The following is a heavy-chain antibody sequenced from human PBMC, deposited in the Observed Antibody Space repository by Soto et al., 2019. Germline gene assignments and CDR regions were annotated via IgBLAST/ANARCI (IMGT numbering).Heavy chain of an antibody. CDR3: ARVPSSGWYEFDY. CDR1: GFTFSSYS. J-gene: IGHJ4*02. D-gene: IGHD6-19*01. CDR2: ISSSSTI. V-gene: IGHV3-48*01. Sequence: GGSLRLSCAASGFTFSSYSMNWVRQAPGKGLEWVSYISSSSTIYYADSVKGRFAISRDNAKNSLYLQMNSLKAEDTAVYYCARVPSSGWYEFDYWGQGTLVTVSS.